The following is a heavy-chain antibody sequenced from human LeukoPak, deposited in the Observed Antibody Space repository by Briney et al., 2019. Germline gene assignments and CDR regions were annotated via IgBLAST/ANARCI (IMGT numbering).Heavy chain of an antibody. CDR1: GFTFSSYA. CDR3: AKVLAYYFDY. J-gene: IGHJ4*02. CDR2: IGSGT. Sequence: PGGSLRLSCGASGFTFSSYAMSWVRQAPGKGLEWVSAIGSGTYYADSVKGRFTISRDNSKNTLYLQMNSLRAEDTAVYYCAKVLAYYFDYWGQGTPVTVSS. V-gene: IGHV3-23*01.